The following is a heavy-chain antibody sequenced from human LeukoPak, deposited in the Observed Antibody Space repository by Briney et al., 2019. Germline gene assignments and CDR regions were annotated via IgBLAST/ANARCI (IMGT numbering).Heavy chain of an antibody. D-gene: IGHD2-8*01. CDR1: GYTFTGYY. Sequence: ASVKVSCKASGYTFTGYYMHWVRQAPGQGLEWMGWINPNSGGTNNAQKFQGRFTISRDTSITKAYLELSRLRSEDTAVYYCARDPRNAGARGGGDYWGQGTLVTVSS. CDR2: INPNSGGT. CDR3: ARDPRNAGARGGGDY. J-gene: IGHJ4*02. V-gene: IGHV1-2*02.